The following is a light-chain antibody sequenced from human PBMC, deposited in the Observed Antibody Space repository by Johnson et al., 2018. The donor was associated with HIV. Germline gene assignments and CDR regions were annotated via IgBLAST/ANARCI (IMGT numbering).Light chain of an antibody. CDR2: ANN. Sequence: QSVLTQPPSVSAAPGQKVTISCSGSSSNIGNNYVSWYQQLPGTAPKLLIYANNKRPSGIPDRFSGSKSGTSATLGITGLQTGDEADYYCGTWDSSLSADVFGTGTKVTV. CDR3: GTWDSSLSADV. J-gene: IGLJ1*01. CDR1: SSNIGNNY. V-gene: IGLV1-51*02.